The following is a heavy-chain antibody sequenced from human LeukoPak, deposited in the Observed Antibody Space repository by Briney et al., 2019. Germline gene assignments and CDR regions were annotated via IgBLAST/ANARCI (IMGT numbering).Heavy chain of an antibody. Sequence: AVKVSCKASGGTFSSYAIIWVRQAPGQGLQWMGGIIPFFGTTNYAQKFQGRVTITADESTSTAYMELSSLRSEDTAVYYCARVSFPHGMDAWGQGTTVIVSS. CDR1: GGTFSSYA. V-gene: IGHV1-69*13. D-gene: IGHD3-3*02. CDR2: IIPFFGTT. CDR3: ARVSFPHGMDA. J-gene: IGHJ6*02.